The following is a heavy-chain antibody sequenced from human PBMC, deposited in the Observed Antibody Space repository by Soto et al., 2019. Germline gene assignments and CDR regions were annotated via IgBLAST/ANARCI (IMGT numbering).Heavy chain of an antibody. Sequence: GGSLRLSCAASGFTFSSYAMSWVRQAPGKGLEWVSAISGSGGSTYYADSVKGRFTISRDNSKNTLYLQMNSLRAEDTAVYYCAKDQDIVVVVAASYIVFWCQGTLVTLFS. D-gene: IGHD2-15*01. CDR2: ISGSGGST. V-gene: IGHV3-23*01. CDR3: AKDQDIVVVVAASYIVF. J-gene: IGHJ4*02. CDR1: GFTFSSYA.